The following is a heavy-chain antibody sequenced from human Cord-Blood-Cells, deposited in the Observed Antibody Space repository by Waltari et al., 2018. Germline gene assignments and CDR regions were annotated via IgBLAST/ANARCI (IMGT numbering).Heavy chain of an antibody. Sequence: QVQLVESGGGVVQPGRSLRLSCAASGFTFSSYALHWVGQAPGKGLEWVAVISYDGSNKYYADSVKGRFTISRDNSKNTLYLQMNSLRAEDTAVYYCARVLLTDDAFDIWGQGTMVTVSS. CDR3: ARVLLTDDAFDI. J-gene: IGHJ3*02. CDR2: ISYDGSNK. V-gene: IGHV3-30-3*01. D-gene: IGHD7-27*01. CDR1: GFTFSSYA.